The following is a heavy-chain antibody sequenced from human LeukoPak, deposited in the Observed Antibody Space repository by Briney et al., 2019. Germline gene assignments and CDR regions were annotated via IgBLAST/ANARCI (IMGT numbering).Heavy chain of an antibody. CDR1: GFTFSDYC. V-gene: IGHV3-11*01. CDR3: AVQRTLWQQVLDH. Sequence: GGSLRLSCAASGFTFSDYCMSWIRQAPGKGLEWISYISSSGSTIYYADSVKGRFTISRDNSKNTLSLQMNSLRAEDTAVYYCAVQRTLWQQVLDHWGQGTLVTVSS. CDR2: ISSSGSTI. J-gene: IGHJ4*02. D-gene: IGHD6-13*01.